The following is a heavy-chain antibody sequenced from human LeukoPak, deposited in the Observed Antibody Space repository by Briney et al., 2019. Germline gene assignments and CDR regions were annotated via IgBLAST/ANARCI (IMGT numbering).Heavy chain of an antibody. CDR1: GGSIGSYY. J-gene: IGHJ4*02. Sequence: PSETLSLTCTVSGGSIGSYYWNWIRQPPGKGLAWIGFIYSSGSTNYNPPLKSRATISVDTSKNQFSLRLRSVTDADTAVYHCARGGSSSWRIGYYFDFWGQGTLVTVSS. CDR2: IYSSGST. V-gene: IGHV4-59*01. CDR3: ARGGSSSWRIGYYFDF. D-gene: IGHD6-13*01.